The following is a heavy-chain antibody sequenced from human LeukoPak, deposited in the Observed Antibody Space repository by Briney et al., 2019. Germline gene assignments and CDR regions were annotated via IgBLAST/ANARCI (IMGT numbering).Heavy chain of an antibody. V-gene: IGHV3-23*01. J-gene: IGHJ3*01. CDR3: AKVIQDAGRDDFLSGDDAFNF. CDR2: ISPDGGTT. Sequence: GGTLRLSCAVSVFAFDSEAKSWVRQYRARGLEWVASISPDGGTTYCADYVKGRFTIHRHNSKNSLYGQMNTQRAEDSAVYYCAKVIQDAGRDDFLSGDDAFNFWGQGRMVIVSS. D-gene: IGHD3-3*01. CDR1: VFAFDSEA.